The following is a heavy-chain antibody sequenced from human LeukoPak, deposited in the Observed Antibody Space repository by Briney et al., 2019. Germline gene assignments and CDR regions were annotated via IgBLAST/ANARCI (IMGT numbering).Heavy chain of an antibody. D-gene: IGHD5-12*01. CDR2: VSWDGGTT. CDR3: AKDMGGYGGYENSIFDY. V-gene: IGHV3-43*01. CDR1: GFTFDAYT. J-gene: IGHJ4*02. Sequence: PGGSLRLSCAASGFTFDAYTMHWVRQAPGKGLEWVSLVSWDGGTTYYADSVKGRFTISRDNSRNSLFLQMNSLRTEDTAFYYCAKDMGGYGGYENSIFDYWGQGTLVTVSS.